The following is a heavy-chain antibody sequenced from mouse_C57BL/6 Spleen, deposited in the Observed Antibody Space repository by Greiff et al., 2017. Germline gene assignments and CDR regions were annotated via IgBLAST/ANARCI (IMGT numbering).Heavy chain of an antibody. D-gene: IGHD1-1*01. Sequence: VQLQQPGAELVKPGASVKLSCKASGYTFTSYWMQWVKQRPGQGLEWIGEIDPSDSYTNYNQKFKGKATLTVDTSSSTAYMQRSSLTSEDSAVYYCARGYGSYDYWGQGTTLTVSS. V-gene: IGHV1-50*01. J-gene: IGHJ2*01. CDR2: IDPSDSYT. CDR3: ARGYGSYDY. CDR1: GYTFTSYW.